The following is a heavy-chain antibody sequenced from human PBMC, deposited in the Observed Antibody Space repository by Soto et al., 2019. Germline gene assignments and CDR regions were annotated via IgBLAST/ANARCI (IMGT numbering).Heavy chain of an antibody. D-gene: IGHD1-7*01. J-gene: IGHJ6*02. V-gene: IGHV1-8*01. Sequence: ASVKVSCKASGYTFTIYDINWVRQATGQGLEWMGWMNPNSGNTGYAQKFQGRVTMTRNTSISTAFMELSSLGSEDTAIYYCARGTRTTDVWGQGTTVTVSS. CDR3: ARGTRTTDV. CDR1: GYTFTIYD. CDR2: MNPNSGNT.